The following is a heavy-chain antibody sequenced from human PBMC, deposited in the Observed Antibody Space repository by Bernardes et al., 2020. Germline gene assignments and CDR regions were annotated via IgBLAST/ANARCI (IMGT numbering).Heavy chain of an antibody. Sequence: GGSLRLSCAASGFTFSSYTMSWVRQAPGKGLEWVSTISDSGGSTYYADSVKGRFTLSRDNSRNTLYLQMNSLRVEDTAVYYCAKVGWANYWGQGTLVTVSS. CDR2: ISDSGGST. D-gene: IGHD2-2*03. CDR1: GFTFSSYT. V-gene: IGHV3-23*01. CDR3: AKVGWANY. J-gene: IGHJ4*02.